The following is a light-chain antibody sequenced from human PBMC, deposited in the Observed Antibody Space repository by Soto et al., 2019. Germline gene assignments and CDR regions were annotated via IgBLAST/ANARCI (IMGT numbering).Light chain of an antibody. J-gene: IGLJ1*01. Sequence: QSVLTQPASASGTPGQRGTMSCSGGSSNFGCIILSWYQPFPGTAPQLLIYSDTQRASGFAVRFFGSKSCPSASLSFFGFQFADEADYSCSRWDDRLNAALFGPGPKFTVL. V-gene: IGLV1-44*01. CDR3: SRWDDRLNAAL. CDR2: SDT. CDR1: SSNFGCII.